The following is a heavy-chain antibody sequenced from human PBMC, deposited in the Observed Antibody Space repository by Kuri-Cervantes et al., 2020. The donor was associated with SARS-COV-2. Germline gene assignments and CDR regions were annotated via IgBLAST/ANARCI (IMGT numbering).Heavy chain of an antibody. D-gene: IGHD2-2*01. V-gene: IGHV1-2*02. CDR3: ARAGYYCSSTSCPSLPDY. CDR1: GYTFTGYY. Sequence: ASVKVSCKASGYTFTGYYMHWVRQAPGQGLEWMGWINPNSGGTNYAQKFQGRVTMTRDTSIGTAYMELSRLRSDDTAVYYCARAGYYCSSTSCPSLPDYWGQGTLVTVSS. CDR2: INPNSGGT. J-gene: IGHJ4*02.